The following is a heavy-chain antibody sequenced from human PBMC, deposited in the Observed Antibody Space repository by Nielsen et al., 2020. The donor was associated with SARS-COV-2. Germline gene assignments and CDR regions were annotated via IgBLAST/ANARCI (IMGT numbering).Heavy chain of an antibody. CDR2: ISGSGGSS. V-gene: IGHV3-23*01. D-gene: IGHD2-15*01. J-gene: IGHJ4*02. Sequence: GESLKISCAASGFTFRDYGMTWVRQAPGKGLEWVSFISGSGGSSQYADSVKGRFTISRDNSRNTLYLQMNTLRPEDTAVYYCAKPGVVLAAPWYYFDYWGQGTLVTVSS. CDR3: AKPGVVLAAPWYYFDY. CDR1: GFTFRDYG.